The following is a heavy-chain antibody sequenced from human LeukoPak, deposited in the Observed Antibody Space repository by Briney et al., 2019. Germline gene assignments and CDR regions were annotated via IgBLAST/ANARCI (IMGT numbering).Heavy chain of an antibody. J-gene: IGHJ4*02. CDR3: ARESSYNWNRRFDY. D-gene: IGHD1-20*01. CDR1: GGSISSGSYY. CDR2: IYTSGST. V-gene: IGHV4-61*02. Sequence: PSQTLSLTCTVSGGSISSGSYYWSWLRQPAGKGLEWIGRIYTSGSTNYNPSLKSRVTISVDTSKNQFSLKLSSVTAADTAVYYCARESSYNWNRRFDYWGQGTLVTVSS.